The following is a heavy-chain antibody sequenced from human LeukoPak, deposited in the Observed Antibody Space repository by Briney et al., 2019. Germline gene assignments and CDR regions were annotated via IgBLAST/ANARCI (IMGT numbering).Heavy chain of an antibody. CDR2: ISSSGSTI. CDR3: ARASQSRAPAAYFDY. CDR1: GLTFSSYS. V-gene: IGHV3-48*04. Sequence: GGSLRLSCAASGLTFSSYSMNWIRQAPGKGLEWVSYISSSGSTIYYADSVKGRFTISRDNAKNSLYLQMNSLRAEDTAVYYCARASQSRAPAAYFDYWGQGTLVTVSS. D-gene: IGHD6-13*01. J-gene: IGHJ4*02.